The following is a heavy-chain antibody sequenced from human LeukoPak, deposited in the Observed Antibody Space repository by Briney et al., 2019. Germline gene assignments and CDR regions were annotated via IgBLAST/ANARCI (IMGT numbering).Heavy chain of an antibody. CDR3: ARMAMDTAMVTNFFDL. V-gene: IGHV1-46*01. CDR1: VYTFTSYY. CDR2: IHPSGGIT. D-gene: IGHD5-18*01. J-gene: IGHJ4*02. Sequence: ASVKISCKASVYTFTSYYLHWVRQAPGQGLEWMGVIHPSGGITRYAQKFQGRVTLTKDTSTSTVYIELSSLRSDDTAIFYCARMAMDTAMVTNFFDLWGQGTLVTVSA.